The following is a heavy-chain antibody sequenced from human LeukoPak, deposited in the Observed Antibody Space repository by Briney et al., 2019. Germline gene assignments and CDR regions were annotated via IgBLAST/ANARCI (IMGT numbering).Heavy chain of an antibody. CDR2: ISSSGSTI. V-gene: IGHV3-11*01. CDR3: ASRFESSGYDAYYYYYGMDV. CDR1: GFTFSDYY. Sequence: GGSLRLSCAASGFTFSDYYMSWIRQAPGKGLEWVSYISSSGSTIYYADSVKGRFTISRDNAKNSLYLQMNSLRAEDTAVYYCASRFESSGYDAYYYYYGMDVWGQGTTVTVSS. D-gene: IGHD5-12*01. J-gene: IGHJ6*02.